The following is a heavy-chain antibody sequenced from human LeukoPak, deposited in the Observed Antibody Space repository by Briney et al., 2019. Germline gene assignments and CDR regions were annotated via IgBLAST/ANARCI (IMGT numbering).Heavy chain of an antibody. CDR3: AKCAWGWLDI. CDR2: IFYSGST. V-gene: IGHV4-59*08. Sequence: SETLSLTCTVSGGSISSFYWSWIRQPPGEGLELIGYIFYSGSTHYNPSLESRVTISADTSKNQFSLRLRSVTAADTAVYYCAKCAWGWLDIWGQGTMVTVSS. CDR1: GGSISSFY. D-gene: IGHD6-19*01. J-gene: IGHJ3*02.